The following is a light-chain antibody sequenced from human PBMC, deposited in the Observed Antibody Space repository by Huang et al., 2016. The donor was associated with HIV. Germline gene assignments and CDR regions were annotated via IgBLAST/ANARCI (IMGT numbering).Light chain of an antibody. V-gene: IGKV3-11*01. CDR2: DAS. CDR3: QQRASWLT. CDR1: QNIDTS. J-gene: IGKJ4*01. Sequence: EIVLTQSPASLSWYPGESVTLFCRASQNIDTSFAWYQQKPGQSPRLLIYDASQRATGVPDRFTGSGSGTDFTLTISRLESDDFAVYFCQQRASWLTFGGGTKVEVK.